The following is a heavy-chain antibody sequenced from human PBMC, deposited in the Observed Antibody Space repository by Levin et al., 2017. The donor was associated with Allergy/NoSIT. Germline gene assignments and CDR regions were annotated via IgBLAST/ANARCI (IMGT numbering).Heavy chain of an antibody. CDR1: GFTFSSYS. CDR2: ISSSSSTI. J-gene: IGHJ4*02. CDR3: ARVREYSSGWYFPPPDY. Sequence: SCAASGFTFSSYSMNWVRQAPGKGLEWVSYISSSSSTIYYADSVKGRFTISRDNAKNSLYLQMNSLRAEDTAVYYCARVREYSSGWYFPPPDYWGQGTLVTVSS. V-gene: IGHV3-48*01. D-gene: IGHD6-19*01.